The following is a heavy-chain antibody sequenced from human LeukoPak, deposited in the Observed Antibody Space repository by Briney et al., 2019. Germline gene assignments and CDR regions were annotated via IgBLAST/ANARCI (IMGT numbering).Heavy chain of an antibody. CDR2: IIPILGIA. Sequence: ASVKVSCKASGGTFSSYAISWVRQAPGQGLEWMGRIIPILGIANYAQKFQGRVTITADKSTSTAYMELSSLRSEDTAVYYCARDGGPQYSSNPFDYWGQGTLVTVSS. CDR1: GGTFSSYA. CDR3: ARDGGPQYSSNPFDY. J-gene: IGHJ4*02. D-gene: IGHD6-13*01. V-gene: IGHV1-69*04.